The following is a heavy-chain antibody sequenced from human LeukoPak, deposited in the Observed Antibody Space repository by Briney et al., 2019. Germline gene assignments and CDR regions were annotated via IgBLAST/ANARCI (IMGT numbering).Heavy chain of an antibody. CDR1: GFTFSSYA. V-gene: IGHV3-64D*06. CDR2: ISSNGGTT. CDR3: VKDSSGWYYFDY. Sequence: GGSLRLSCSASGFTFSSYAMRWVRQAPGKGLEYVSAISSNGGTTYYADSVKGRFTISRDNSKNKLYLQMSSLRPEDTAVYYCVKDSSGWYYFDYWGQGTLVTVSS. D-gene: IGHD6-13*01. J-gene: IGHJ4*02.